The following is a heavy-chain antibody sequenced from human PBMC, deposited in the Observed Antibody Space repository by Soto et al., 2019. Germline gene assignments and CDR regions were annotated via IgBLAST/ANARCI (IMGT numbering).Heavy chain of an antibody. D-gene: IGHD2-15*01. CDR1: GFTFGSYA. CDR2: ISGSGGST. V-gene: IGHV3-23*01. J-gene: IGHJ4*02. Sequence: WGSLRLSGAASGFTFGSYAMSWVRQAPGKGLEWVSVISGSGGSTYYADSVKGRFTISRDNSKNTLYLQMNSLRAEDTAVYYCAKEGGRTYYFDYWGQGTLVTVSS. CDR3: AKEGGRTYYFDY.